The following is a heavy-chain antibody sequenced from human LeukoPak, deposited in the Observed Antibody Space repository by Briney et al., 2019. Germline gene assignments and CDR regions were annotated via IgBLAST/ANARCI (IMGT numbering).Heavy chain of an antibody. CDR2: VYYSGST. V-gene: IGHV4-61*01. J-gene: IGHJ4*02. D-gene: IGHD1-20*01. CDR3: ARDGGITGDFDY. CDR1: GVSVSSGSYY. Sequence: SETLSLTCTVSGVSVSSGSYYWSWIRQPPGKGLEWIGYVYYSGSTNYNPSLKSRVTISIDTSKNQFSLKLSSVTAADTAVYYCARDGGITGDFDYWGQGTLVTVSS.